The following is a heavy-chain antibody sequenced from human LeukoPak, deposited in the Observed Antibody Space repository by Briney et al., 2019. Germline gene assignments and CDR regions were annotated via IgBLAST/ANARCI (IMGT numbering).Heavy chain of an antibody. CDR2: IYNSGST. J-gene: IGHJ4*02. CDR1: GGSISIYY. V-gene: IGHV4-59*01. CDR3: VRDRELNY. Sequence: SETLSLTCTVSGGSISIYYWSWIRQPPGKGLEWIGYIYNSGSTYYSPSLKSRVTISVDTSKNQFSLRLSSVTAADAAVYYCVRDRELNYWGQGTLVTVSS. D-gene: IGHD1-26*01.